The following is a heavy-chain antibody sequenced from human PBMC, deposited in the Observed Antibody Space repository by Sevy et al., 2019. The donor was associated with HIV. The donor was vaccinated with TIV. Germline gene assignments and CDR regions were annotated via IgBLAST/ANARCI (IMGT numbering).Heavy chain of an antibody. CDR3: ARADVDRYYYYYVMDV. CDR1: GFTFSSYA. Sequence: GGSLRLSCAASGFTFSSYAMHWVRQAPGKGLEWVAVISYDGSKRFHANSVKGRFSISRDKSKNMMYLQLNGLRIEDTAVYYCARADVDRYYYYYVMDVWGQGTTVTVSS. V-gene: IGHV3-30*01. CDR2: ISYDGSKR. J-gene: IGHJ6*02.